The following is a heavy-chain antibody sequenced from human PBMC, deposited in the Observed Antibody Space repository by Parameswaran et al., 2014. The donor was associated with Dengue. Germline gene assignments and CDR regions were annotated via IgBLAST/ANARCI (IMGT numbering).Heavy chain of an antibody. V-gene: IGHV3-33*01. J-gene: IGHJ4*02. CDR3: ARQWLPPTLFDY. Sequence: WIRQPPGKGLEWVAVIWYDGSNKYYADSVKGRFTISRDNSKNTLYLQMNSLRAEDTAVYYCARQWLPPTLFDYWGQGTLVTVSS. D-gene: IGHD3-22*01. CDR2: IWYDGSNK.